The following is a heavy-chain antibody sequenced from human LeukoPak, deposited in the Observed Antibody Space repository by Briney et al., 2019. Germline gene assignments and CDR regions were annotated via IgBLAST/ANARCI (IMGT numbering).Heavy chain of an antibody. J-gene: IGHJ4*02. CDR3: VRTEVSSGSEDY. CDR2: IYYSGST. D-gene: IGHD6-19*01. V-gene: IGHV4-30-4*08. Sequence: SQTLSLTCTVSGGSIISSAYYWSWIRQPPGKCMEWIGYIYYSGSTYYNPSLKSRVTISLDTSKNQFSLKLSSVTAADTAVYYCVRTEVSSGSEDYWGQGTLVTVSS. CDR1: GGSIISSAYY.